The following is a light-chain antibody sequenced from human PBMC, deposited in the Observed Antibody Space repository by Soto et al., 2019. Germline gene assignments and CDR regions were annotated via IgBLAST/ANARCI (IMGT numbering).Light chain of an antibody. V-gene: IGLV2-14*01. CDR2: DVI. J-gene: IGLJ2*01. Sequence: LTQPASVSGSPGQSITISCTGTSSDVGGYNYVSWYQQHPGKAPKLMIYDVINRPSGVSRRFSGSKSGNTASLTISGLQAEDEANYYCSSYTSSFTVVFGGGTQLTVL. CDR3: SSYTSSFTVV. CDR1: SSDVGGYNY.